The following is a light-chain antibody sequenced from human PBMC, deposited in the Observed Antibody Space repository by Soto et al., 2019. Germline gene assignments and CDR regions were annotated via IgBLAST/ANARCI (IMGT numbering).Light chain of an antibody. Sequence: TVMTQSPATLSMSQGDRAALSCRASLNVATNMAWYQQKPCQAPRLLIYGASIRATGVPARFTGSGSGTEFTLTISTLQSEDFAVYYFHQYNTGLRTFGRGTRVEV. CDR1: LNVATN. CDR3: HQYNTGLRT. CDR2: GAS. J-gene: IGKJ1*01. V-gene: IGKV3-15*01.